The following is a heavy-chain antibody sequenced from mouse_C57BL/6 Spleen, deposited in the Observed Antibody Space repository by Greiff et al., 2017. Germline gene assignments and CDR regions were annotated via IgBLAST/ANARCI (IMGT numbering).Heavy chain of an antibody. CDR2: ISNGGGST. Sequence: EVKLVESGGGLVQPGGSLKLSCAASGFTFSDYYMYWVRQTPEKRLEWVAYISNGGGSTYYPDTVKGRFTISRDNAKNTLYLQMSRLKSEDTAMYYCARQYHGSSSMDYWGQGTSVTVSS. V-gene: IGHV5-12*01. CDR1: GFTFSDYY. D-gene: IGHD1-1*01. CDR3: ARQYHGSSSMDY. J-gene: IGHJ4*01.